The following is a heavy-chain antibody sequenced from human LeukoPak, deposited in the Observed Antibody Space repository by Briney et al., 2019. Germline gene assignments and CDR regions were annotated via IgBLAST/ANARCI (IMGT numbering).Heavy chain of an antibody. V-gene: IGHV4-34*01. Sequence: SETLSLTCAVYGGSFSGYYWSWIRQPPGKGLEWIGEINHSGSTNYNPSLKSRVTISVDTSKNQFSLKLSSVTAADTAVYYCARGSESRGTIDYWGQGTLVTVSS. D-gene: IGHD1-1*01. CDR1: GGSFSGYY. CDR3: ARGSESRGTIDY. CDR2: INHSGST. J-gene: IGHJ4*02.